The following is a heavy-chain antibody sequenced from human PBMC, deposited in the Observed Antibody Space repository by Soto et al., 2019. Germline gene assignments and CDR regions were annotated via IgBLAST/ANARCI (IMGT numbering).Heavy chain of an antibody. D-gene: IGHD6-19*01. CDR2: INHSGST. V-gene: IGHV4-34*01. CDR1: GGSFSGYY. J-gene: IGHJ4*02. Sequence: SETLSLTCAVYGGSFSGYYWSWIRQPPGKGLEWIGEINHSGSTNYNPSLKSRVTISVDTSKNQFSLKLSSVTAADTAVYYCARDDVAGFDYWGQGTLATVSS. CDR3: ARDDVAGFDY.